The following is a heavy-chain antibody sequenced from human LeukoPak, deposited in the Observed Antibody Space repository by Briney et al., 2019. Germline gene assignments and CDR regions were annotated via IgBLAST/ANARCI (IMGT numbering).Heavy chain of an antibody. J-gene: IGHJ5*02. D-gene: IGHD3-16*01. CDR3: ARLGPNWFDP. CDR2: INHSGST. Sequence: SETLSLTCAVYGGSFSGYYWSWIRQPPGKGLEWIGEINHSGSTNYNPSLKSRVTISVDTSKNQFSLKLSSVTAADTAVYYCARLGPNWFDPWGQGTLSPSPQ. CDR1: GGSFSGYY. V-gene: IGHV4-34*01.